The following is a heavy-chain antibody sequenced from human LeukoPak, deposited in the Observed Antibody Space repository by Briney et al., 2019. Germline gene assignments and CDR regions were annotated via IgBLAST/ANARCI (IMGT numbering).Heavy chain of an antibody. CDR3: ARSRGDF. J-gene: IGHJ4*02. CDR1: GFSISTYG. CDR2: VKGDGSAT. V-gene: IGHV3-7*01. Sequence: PGGSLRLSCAASGFSISTYGMHWVRQAPGRGLEWLASVKGDGSATSYVDSVKGRFTISRDNAKNSLYLQMNSLRADDTALYYCARSRGDFWGQGTLVTVSS.